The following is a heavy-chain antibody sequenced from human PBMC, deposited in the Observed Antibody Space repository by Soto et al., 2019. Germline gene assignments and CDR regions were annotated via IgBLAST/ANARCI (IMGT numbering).Heavy chain of an antibody. CDR1: GGSFSGYY. V-gene: IGHV4-34*01. CDR2: INHSGST. Sequence: SETLSLTCAVYGGSFSGYYWSWIRQPPGKGLEWIGEINHSGSTNYNPSLKSRVTISVDTSKNQFSLKLSSVTAADTAVYYCARALSSGVTTDYWGQGTLVTVSS. J-gene: IGHJ4*02. D-gene: IGHD4-17*01. CDR3: ARALSSGVTTDY.